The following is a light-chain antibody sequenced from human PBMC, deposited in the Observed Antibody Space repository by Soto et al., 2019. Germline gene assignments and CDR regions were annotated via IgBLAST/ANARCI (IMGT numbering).Light chain of an antibody. Sequence: ALTQPRSVSGSPGQSVTISCTGTSSDVGGYNYVSWYQQHPGKAPKLMIYDVSKRPSGVPDRFSGSKSGNTASLTISGLQAEDEADYYCCSYAGSYTFVFGTGTKVTVL. CDR1: SSDVGGYNY. CDR2: DVS. J-gene: IGLJ1*01. CDR3: CSYAGSYTFV. V-gene: IGLV2-11*01.